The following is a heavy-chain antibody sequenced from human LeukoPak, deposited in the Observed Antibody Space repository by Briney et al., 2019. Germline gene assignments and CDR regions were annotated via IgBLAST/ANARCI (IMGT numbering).Heavy chain of an antibody. CDR2: ISGSGATS. D-gene: IGHD3-10*01. CDR1: GFTYTSFT. J-gene: IGHJ3*02. Sequence: GGSLRLSCAASGFTYTSFTMSWVRQAPGKGLEWVSGISGSGATSYYADSVKGRFIISRDKSKNTLYLQMNSLRAEDTAVYYCVRDRTVGSGKNAFDMWGQGTMVTVSS. V-gene: IGHV3-23*01. CDR3: VRDRTVGSGKNAFDM.